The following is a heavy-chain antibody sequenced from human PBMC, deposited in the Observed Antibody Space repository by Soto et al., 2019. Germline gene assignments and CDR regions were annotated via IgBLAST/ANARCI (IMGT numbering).Heavy chain of an antibody. CDR1: GFTFSNYA. V-gene: IGHV3-23*01. J-gene: IGHJ4*02. D-gene: IGHD6-13*01. CDR2: ITGSGGGT. CDR3: AKRPLTAAGFDY. Sequence: EVQLLESGGGLVQPGGSLRLSCATSGFTFSNYAMTWFRQAPGKGLEWVSVITGSGGGTYFVDSVKGRFTISRDNSKNRVYLQMNSLRAEDTAVYYCAKRPLTAAGFDYWGQVTLLTVSS.